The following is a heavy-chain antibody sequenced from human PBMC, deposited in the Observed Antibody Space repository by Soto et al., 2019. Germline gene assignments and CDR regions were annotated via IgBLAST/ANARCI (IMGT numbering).Heavy chain of an antibody. V-gene: IGHV3-74*01. CDR1: GFTFSSYI. Sequence: EVQLVESGGGLVQPGGSLRLSCAASGFTFSSYIMHWVRQTPGKGLVWVSRITTDGSTTTYADSVRGRFTISRDNAKNTLYLQMNSLSAEDTAVYYCARALEWVIFDSWCQGTLVTVSS. CDR2: ITTDGSTT. CDR3: ARALEWVIFDS. D-gene: IGHD3-3*01. J-gene: IGHJ4*02.